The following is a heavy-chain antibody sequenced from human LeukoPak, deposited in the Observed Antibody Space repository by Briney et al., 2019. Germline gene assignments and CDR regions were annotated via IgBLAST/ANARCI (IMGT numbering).Heavy chain of an antibody. CDR2: INGDGSDT. CDR1: GSTFSSYW. Sequence: PGGSLRLSCEASGSTFSSYWMHWVRQTPGKGLVWVSRINGDGSDTNSADSVKGRFTISRDNAKNTLYLQMNSLRAEDTAVYYCVRGLGSGYSYAYGVYWGQGTLVTVSS. J-gene: IGHJ4*02. V-gene: IGHV3-74*01. D-gene: IGHD5-18*01. CDR3: VRGLGSGYSYAYGVY.